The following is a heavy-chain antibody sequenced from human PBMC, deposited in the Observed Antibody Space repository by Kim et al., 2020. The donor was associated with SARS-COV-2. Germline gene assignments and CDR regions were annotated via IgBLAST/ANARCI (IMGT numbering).Heavy chain of an antibody. V-gene: IGHV3-7*01. D-gene: IGHD5-12*01. J-gene: IGHJ4*02. CDR2: IKQDGSEK. Sequence: GGTLRLSCAASGFTFSSYWMSWVRQAPGKGLEWVANIKQDGSEKYYVDSVKGRLTISSDNAKNSLYLQMNSLRAEDAAVYYCARDLWLGNWGQGTLVTVSS. CDR3: ARDLWLGN. CDR1: GFTFSSYW.